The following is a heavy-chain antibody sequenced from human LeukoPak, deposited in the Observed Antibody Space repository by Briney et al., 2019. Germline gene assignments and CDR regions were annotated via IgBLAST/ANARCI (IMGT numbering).Heavy chain of an antibody. J-gene: IGHJ4*02. CDR3: ARGGGYSYGPFDY. D-gene: IGHD5-18*01. CDR2: IYYSGST. CDR1: GGSISSGGYY. V-gene: IGHV4-31*03. Sequence: SETLSLTCTVSGGSISSGGYYWSWIRQHPGKGLEWIGYIYYSGSTYYNPSLKSRVTVSVDTSKNQFSLKLSSVTAADTAVYYCARGGGYSYGPFDYWGQGTLVTVSS.